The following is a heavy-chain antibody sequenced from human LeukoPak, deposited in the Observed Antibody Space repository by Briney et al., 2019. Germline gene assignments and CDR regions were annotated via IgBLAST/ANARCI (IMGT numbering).Heavy chain of an antibody. CDR3: ARGSYSDYIFDY. V-gene: IGHV1-69*05. D-gene: IGHD4-11*01. CDR2: IIPMFGAT. Sequence: SVKVSCKASGGIFSSYGINWVRQAPGQGLEWMGRIIPMFGATNYAQKFQGRVTVTTDESTSTAYMELGSLRSEDTAVYYCARGSYSDYIFDYWGQGTLVTVSS. J-gene: IGHJ4*02. CDR1: GGIFSSYG.